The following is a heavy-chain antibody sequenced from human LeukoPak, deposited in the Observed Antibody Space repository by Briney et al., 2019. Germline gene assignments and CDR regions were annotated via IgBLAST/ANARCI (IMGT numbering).Heavy chain of an antibody. J-gene: IGHJ4*02. CDR2: INHSGST. V-gene: IGHV4-34*01. Sequence: SETLSLTCAVYGGSFSGYYWSWIRQPPGKGLEWIGEINHSGSTNCNPSLKSRVTISVDTSKNQFSLKLSSVTAADTAVYYCARGLRYLAAMAFFDYWGQGTLVTVSS. CDR1: GGSFSGYY. CDR3: ARGLRYLAAMAFFDY. D-gene: IGHD5-18*01.